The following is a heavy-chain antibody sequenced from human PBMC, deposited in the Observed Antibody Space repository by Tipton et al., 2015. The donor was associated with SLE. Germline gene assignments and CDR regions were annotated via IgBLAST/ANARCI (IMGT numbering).Heavy chain of an antibody. J-gene: IGHJ5*02. Sequence: QVQLVQSGAEVKQPGASVKVSCEASGYTFTSYYMHWVRQAPGQGLEWMGLISPSGGDTFTAQKFQGRVTMTRDTSTTTFYMELSSLTSEDTAVYYCTRVAESGTPQRWFDPWGQGTLVTVSS. V-gene: IGHV1-46*01. CDR3: TRVAESGTPQRWFDP. CDR1: GYTFTSYY. D-gene: IGHD2-15*01. CDR2: ISPSGGDT.